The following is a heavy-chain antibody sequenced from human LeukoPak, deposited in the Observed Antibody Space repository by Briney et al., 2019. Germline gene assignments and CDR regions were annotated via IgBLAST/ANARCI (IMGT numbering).Heavy chain of an antibody. CDR2: INPNSGDT. CDR3: ARVWDLRERPFDY. CDR1: GHTFTGYF. D-gene: IGHD3-16*01. V-gene: IGHV1-2*02. J-gene: IGHJ4*02. Sequence: ASVRVSCKAYGHTFTGYFIHWVRQAPGQGLEWMGWINPNSGDTNYAQKFQGRVSMTRDTSTRTAYLEVSSLRSDDTAVYYCARVWDLRERPFDYWGQGTLVTVSS.